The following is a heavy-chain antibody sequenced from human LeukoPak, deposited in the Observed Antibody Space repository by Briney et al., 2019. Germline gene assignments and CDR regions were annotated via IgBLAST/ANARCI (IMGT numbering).Heavy chain of an antibody. Sequence: ETLSLTCTLSGGSISRTSYYWGWTRQPPGKGLEWNGSIYYSGSTSYNPSLKTRVTISVDTPKNQFSRKLSSVNAAATAVFSCAKGGFDPWDEGTLVTVSS. CDR2: IYYSGST. J-gene: IGHJ5*02. CDR3: AKGGFDP. V-gene: IGHV4-39*07. D-gene: IGHD3-16*01. CDR1: GGSISRTSYY.